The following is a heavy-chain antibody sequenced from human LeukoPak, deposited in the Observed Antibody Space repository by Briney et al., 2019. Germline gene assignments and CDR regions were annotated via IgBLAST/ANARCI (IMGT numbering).Heavy chain of an antibody. V-gene: IGHV4-59*01. J-gene: IGHJ5*02. D-gene: IGHD1-1*01. Sequence: SETLSLTCTVSGGSITTYYWSWIRQPPGKGLEWIGTMFNSGRTNYNRALRSRLTMSVDMSKDQFSLKLSAVTAADTAVYYCAREGTAGTNLNWFDPWGQGTLVTVSS. CDR2: MFNSGRT. CDR3: AREGTAGTNLNWFDP. CDR1: GGSITTYY.